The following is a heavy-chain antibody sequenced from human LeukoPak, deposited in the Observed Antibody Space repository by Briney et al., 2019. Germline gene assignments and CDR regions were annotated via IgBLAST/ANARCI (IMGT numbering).Heavy chain of an antibody. CDR3: AKVGYCSSTSCYTGSVDY. J-gene: IGHJ4*02. CDR2: ISGGGGST. Sequence: PGGSLRLSCAASGFTFSSYAMSWVRQAPGKGLEWVSAISGGGGSTYYADSVKGRFTISRDNSKNTLYLQMNSLRAEDTAVYYCAKVGYCSSTSCYTGSVDYWGQGTLVTVSS. D-gene: IGHD2-2*02. CDR1: GFTFSSYA. V-gene: IGHV3-23*01.